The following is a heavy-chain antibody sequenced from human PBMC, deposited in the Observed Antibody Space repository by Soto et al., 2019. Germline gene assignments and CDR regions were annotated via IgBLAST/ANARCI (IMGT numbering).Heavy chain of an antibody. J-gene: IGHJ4*02. CDR2: ISGSGGST. CDR3: AKREGYYYDSSGYYADY. V-gene: IGHV3-23*01. CDR1: GFTFSSYA. Sequence: EVQLLESGGGLVQPGGSLRLSCAASGFTFSSYAMSWVRQAPGKGLEWVSAISGSGGSTYYADSVKGRFTISRDNSKNTLYLQMNSLRAEDTAVYYCAKREGYYYDSSGYYADYWGQGTLVTVSS. D-gene: IGHD3-22*01.